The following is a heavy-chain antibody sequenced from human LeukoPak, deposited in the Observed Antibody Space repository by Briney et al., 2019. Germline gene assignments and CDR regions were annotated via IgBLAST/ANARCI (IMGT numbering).Heavy chain of an antibody. D-gene: IGHD3-10*01. Sequence: PGGSLRLSCEVSGFTFSNFEMNWVRQAPGKGLEWVSYIDFSGGTIFYADSVKGRFTISRDNAKNSLYLQMNSLRAEDTAVYYGAKTFYDSGSYWGAFDYWGQGTLVTVSS. V-gene: IGHV3-48*03. CDR2: IDFSGGTI. CDR3: AKTFYDSGSYWGAFDY. CDR1: GFTFSNFE. J-gene: IGHJ4*02.